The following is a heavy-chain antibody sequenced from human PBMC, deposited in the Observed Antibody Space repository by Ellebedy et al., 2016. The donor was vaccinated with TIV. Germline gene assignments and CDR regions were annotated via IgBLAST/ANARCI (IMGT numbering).Heavy chain of an antibody. CDR2: LSDRGST. CDR3: ARHGYYYNDGRGYSYFQQ. CDR1: GFIFSRFD. J-gene: IGHJ1*01. Sequence: MPGGSLRLSCAASGFIFSRFDMHWVRQPPGKGLEWIGTLSDRGSTYYNPSLMSRGTMSIDPSKNQFSLRLKSVTAPDTAVYYCARHGYYYNDGRGYSYFQQWGQGTLVVVSS. D-gene: IGHD3-22*01. V-gene: IGHV4-59*04.